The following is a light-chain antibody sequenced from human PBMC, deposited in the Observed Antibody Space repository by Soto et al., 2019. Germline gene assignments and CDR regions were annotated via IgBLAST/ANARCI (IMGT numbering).Light chain of an antibody. Sequence: EIVLTQSPGTLSLSPGERATLSCRASQSVSSSYLAWYQQKPGQAPRLLIYGASSRATDIPDRFSGSGSGTDFALTISRLDREDFAVYYCKQYGSSLLFTCGIGIEVDIK. CDR1: QSVSSSY. CDR3: KQYGSSLLFT. CDR2: GAS. J-gene: IGKJ3*01. V-gene: IGKV3-20*01.